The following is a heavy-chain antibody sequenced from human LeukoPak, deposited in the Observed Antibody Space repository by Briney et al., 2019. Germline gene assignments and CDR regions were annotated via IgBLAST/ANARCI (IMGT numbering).Heavy chain of an antibody. Sequence: GGSLRLSCAASGFTFSTYAMSWFRQAPGKGLEWVSAISGSGGSTYYADSVKGRFTISRDNSKNTLYLQMNSLRAEDTAVYYCAKLDTFDYYFDYWGQGTLVTVSS. J-gene: IGHJ4*02. CDR2: ISGSGGST. V-gene: IGHV3-23*01. CDR3: AKLDTFDYYFDY. D-gene: IGHD3-16*01. CDR1: GFTFSTYA.